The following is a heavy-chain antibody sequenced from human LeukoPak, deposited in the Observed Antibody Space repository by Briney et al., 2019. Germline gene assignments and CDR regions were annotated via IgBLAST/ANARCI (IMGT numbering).Heavy chain of an antibody. CDR3: TKLNNYDDY. CDR1: GFTFGTFG. Sequence: GGSLRLSCTASGFTFGTFGMHWVRQAPGKGLEWVAAMSDDGSHQYYIDSVRGRFSISRDNSKNTVYLQMTSLRADDTAVYYCTKLNNYDDYWGHGTQVTVSS. CDR2: MSDDGSHQ. V-gene: IGHV3-30*18. J-gene: IGHJ4*01. D-gene: IGHD1/OR15-1a*01.